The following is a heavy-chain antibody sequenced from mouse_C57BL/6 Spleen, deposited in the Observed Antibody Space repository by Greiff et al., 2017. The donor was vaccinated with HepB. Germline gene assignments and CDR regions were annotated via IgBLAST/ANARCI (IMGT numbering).Heavy chain of an antibody. CDR3: ARERGGIYYGNYGAAY. V-gene: IGHV5-4*01. CDR2: ISDGGSYT. D-gene: IGHD2-1*01. Sequence: EVKLVESGGGLVKPGGSLKLSCAASGFTFSSYAMSWVRQTPEKRLEWVATISDGGSYTYYPDNVKGRFTISRDNAKNNLYLQMSHLKSEDTAMYYCARERGGIYYGNYGAAYWGQGTLVTVSA. CDR1: GFTFSSYA. J-gene: IGHJ3*01.